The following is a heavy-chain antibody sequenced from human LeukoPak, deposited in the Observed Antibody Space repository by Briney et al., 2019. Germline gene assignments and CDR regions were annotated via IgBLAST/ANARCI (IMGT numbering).Heavy chain of an antibody. Sequence: GGSLRLSCAASGFTFSSYAMSWVRQTPGKGLEWVSPISGNGANTYYTDSVKGRFAISRDNSKNILYLQMNSLRADDTGVYYCAKGSKEYCSGVRCYPFDSWGQGTLVTVSS. V-gene: IGHV3-23*01. CDR3: AKGSKEYCSGVRCYPFDS. J-gene: IGHJ4*02. D-gene: IGHD2-15*01. CDR2: ISGNGANT. CDR1: GFTFSSYA.